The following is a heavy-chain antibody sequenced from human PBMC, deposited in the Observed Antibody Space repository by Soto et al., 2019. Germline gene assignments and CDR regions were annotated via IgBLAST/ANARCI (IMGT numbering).Heavy chain of an antibody. CDR3: ARTERYCSSTSCYAMDV. V-gene: IGHV1-18*01. J-gene: IGHJ6*03. D-gene: IGHD2-2*01. Sequence: ASVKVSCKASGYTFTSYGISWVRQAPGQGLEWMGWISAYNGNTNYAQKLQGRVTMTTDTSTSTAYMELRSLRSNDTAVYYCARTERYCSSTSCYAMDVWGKGTTVTVSS. CDR2: ISAYNGNT. CDR1: GYTFTSYG.